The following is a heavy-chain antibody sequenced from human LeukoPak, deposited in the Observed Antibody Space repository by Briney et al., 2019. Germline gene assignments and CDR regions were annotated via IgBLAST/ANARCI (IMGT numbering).Heavy chain of an antibody. D-gene: IGHD6-19*01. CDR1: GYTFTSYG. J-gene: IGHJ4*02. CDR2: ISAYNGNT. V-gene: IGHV1-18*01. CDR3: ARDLPVQTLHSSGWYKGWRGVDY. Sequence: GASVKVSCKASGYTFTSYGISWVRQAPGQGLEWMGWISAYNGNTNYAQKLQGRVTMTTDTSTSTAYMELRSLRSDDTAVYYCARDLPVQTLHSSGWYKGWRGVDYWGQGTLVTVSS.